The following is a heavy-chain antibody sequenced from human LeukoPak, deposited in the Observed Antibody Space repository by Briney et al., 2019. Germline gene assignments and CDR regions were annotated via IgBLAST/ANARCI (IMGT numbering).Heavy chain of an antibody. Sequence: GGSVKVSCKVTGYNLIELSMHWVRQAPGKGLEWMGGFDPEDGETIYAQNFQCRVNMTEDTSTDTAYMDVYSLRPEDTAVYYCATGLPVGATLGYYFDSWGQGTLVTVSS. CDR3: ATGLPVGATLGYYFDS. CDR1: GYNLIELS. J-gene: IGHJ4*02. V-gene: IGHV1-24*01. D-gene: IGHD1-26*01. CDR2: FDPEDGET.